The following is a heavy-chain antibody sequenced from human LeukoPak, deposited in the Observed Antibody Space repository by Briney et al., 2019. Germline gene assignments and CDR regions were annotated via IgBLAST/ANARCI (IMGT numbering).Heavy chain of an antibody. CDR3: ARDGYCNSTSRSLDAFDI. Sequence: GGSLRLSCAASGFTFSSYSMNWVRQAPGKGLEWVSSISSSSSYIYYADSVKGRFTISRDNAKNALYLQMNSLRAEDTAVYYCARDGYCNSTSRSLDAFDIWGQGTMVTVSS. D-gene: IGHD2-2*01. CDR2: ISSSSSYI. CDR1: GFTFSSYS. V-gene: IGHV3-21*01. J-gene: IGHJ3*02.